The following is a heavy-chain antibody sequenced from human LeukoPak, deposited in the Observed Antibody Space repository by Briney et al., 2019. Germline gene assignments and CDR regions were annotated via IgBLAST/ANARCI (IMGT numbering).Heavy chain of an antibody. Sequence: SETLSLTCTVSGGSISSSSYYWGWIRQPPGKGLEWIGSTYYSGSTYYNPSLKSRVTISVDTSKNQFSLKLSSVTAADTAVYYCARVLGLAAAGKGQDWGQGTLVTVSS. CDR1: GGSISSSSYY. V-gene: IGHV4-39*01. CDR2: TYYSGST. D-gene: IGHD6-13*01. J-gene: IGHJ4*02. CDR3: ARVLGLAAAGKGQD.